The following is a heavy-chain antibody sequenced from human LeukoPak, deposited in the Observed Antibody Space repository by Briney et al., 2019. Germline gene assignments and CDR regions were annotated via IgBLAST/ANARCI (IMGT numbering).Heavy chain of an antibody. CDR3: ATGLYYYYGMDV. CDR2: IYYSGST. V-gene: IGHV4-39*07. CDR1: GGSISSSSYY. J-gene: IGHJ6*02. Sequence: SETLSLTCTVSGGSISSSSYYWGWIRQPPGKGLEWIGSIYYSGSTYYNPSLKSRVTISVDTSKNQFSLKLSSVTAADTAVYYCATGLYYYYGMDVWAKGPRSPSP. D-gene: IGHD2-21*02.